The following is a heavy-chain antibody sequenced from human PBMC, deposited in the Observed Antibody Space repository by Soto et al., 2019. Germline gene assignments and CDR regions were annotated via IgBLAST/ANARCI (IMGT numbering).Heavy chain of an antibody. CDR2: IDPSDSYT. J-gene: IGHJ6*02. D-gene: IGHD3-3*01. V-gene: IGHV5-10-1*01. Sequence: PGESLKISCKGSGYSFTSYWISWVRQMPGKGLEWMGRIDPSDSYTNYSPSFQGHVTISADKSISTAYLQWSSLKASDTAMYYCARNGITIFRVDETDYYYGMDVWGQGTTVTVSS. CDR1: GYSFTSYW. CDR3: ARNGITIFRVDETDYYYGMDV.